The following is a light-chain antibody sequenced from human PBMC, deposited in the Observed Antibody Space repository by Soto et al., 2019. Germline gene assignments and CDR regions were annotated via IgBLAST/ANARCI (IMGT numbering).Light chain of an antibody. J-gene: IGKJ5*01. Sequence: EIVLTQSPGTLALSPGERDTLSCRASQTIASRYSAWYQHQPGQAPRLLIYRTFARDPGIPDRFSGGGSGTDFTLTISRLEREDFAVYYCQQYDTSPPTFGQGTRLDIK. CDR2: RTF. CDR1: QTIASRY. CDR3: QQYDTSPPT. V-gene: IGKV3-20*01.